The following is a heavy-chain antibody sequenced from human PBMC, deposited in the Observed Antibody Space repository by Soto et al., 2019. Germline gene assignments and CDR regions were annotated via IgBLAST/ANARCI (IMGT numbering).Heavy chain of an antibody. CDR3: ARGQPRWGCSGGSCYPEFDY. V-gene: IGHV1-69*13. J-gene: IGHJ4*02. Sequence: ASVKVSCKASGGTFSSYAISWVRQAPGQGLEWMGGIIPIFGTANYAQKFQGRVTITADESTSTAYMELSSQRSEDTAVYYCARGQPRWGCSGGSCYPEFDYWGQGTLVTVSS. D-gene: IGHD2-15*01. CDR2: IIPIFGTA. CDR1: GGTFSSYA.